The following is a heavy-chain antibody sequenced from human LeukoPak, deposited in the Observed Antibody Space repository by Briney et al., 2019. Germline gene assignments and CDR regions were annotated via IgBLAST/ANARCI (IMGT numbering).Heavy chain of an antibody. CDR3: ARDPGGYDILTGYYPDY. Sequence: ASVKVSCKASGYTFTSYYMHWVRQAPGQGLEWMGIINPSGGSTIYAQKFQGRVTMTRDTSTSTVYMELSSLRSEDTAVYYCARDPGGYDILTGYYPDYWGQGTLVTVSS. D-gene: IGHD3-9*01. CDR2: INPSGGST. CDR1: GYTFTSYY. V-gene: IGHV1-46*01. J-gene: IGHJ4*02.